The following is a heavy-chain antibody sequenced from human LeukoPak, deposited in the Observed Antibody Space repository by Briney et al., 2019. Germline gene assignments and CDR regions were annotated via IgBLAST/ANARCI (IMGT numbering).Heavy chain of an antibody. J-gene: IGHJ4*02. V-gene: IGHV3-30-3*01. CDR1: GFTFSNYA. CDR2: ISYDGNNK. D-gene: IGHD6-19*01. CDR3: VREFRGWWFDY. Sequence: PGGSLRLSCAASGFTFSNYAMHWVRQAPGKGLEWVAIISYDGNNKYYADSVKGRFTISRDNSKNTLYLQMNSVREEDTAVYYCVREFRGWWFDYWGQGTLVTVSS.